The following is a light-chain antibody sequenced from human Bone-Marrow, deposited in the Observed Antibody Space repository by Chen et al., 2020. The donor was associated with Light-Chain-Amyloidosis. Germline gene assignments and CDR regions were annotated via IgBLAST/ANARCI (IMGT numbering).Light chain of an antibody. CDR1: QSVLYSSNNKNF. CDR3: QQYFGSLFS. V-gene: IGKV4-1*01. CDR2: WAS. J-gene: IGKJ5*01. Sequence: DIVMTQSPDSLAVSLGERATLNCKASQSVLYSSNNKNFLAWYQQKAGQPPKLLIYWASTRESGIPDRFSGSGSGTDFTLTISSLQAEDVAVYYCQQYFGSLFSFGQGTRLEIK.